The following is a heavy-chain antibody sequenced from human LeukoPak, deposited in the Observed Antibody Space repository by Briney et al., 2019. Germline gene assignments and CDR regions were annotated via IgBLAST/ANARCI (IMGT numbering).Heavy chain of an antibody. Sequence: PGGSLRLSCAASGFTFSSYWMHWVRQAPGKGLVWVSRINSDGSSTSYADSVKGRFTISRDNAKNTLYLQMNSLRAEDTAVYYCARSRPASYQLPDYWGQGTLVTVSS. CDR2: INSDGSST. D-gene: IGHD2-2*01. J-gene: IGHJ4*02. CDR1: GFTFSSYW. V-gene: IGHV3-74*01. CDR3: ARSRPASYQLPDY.